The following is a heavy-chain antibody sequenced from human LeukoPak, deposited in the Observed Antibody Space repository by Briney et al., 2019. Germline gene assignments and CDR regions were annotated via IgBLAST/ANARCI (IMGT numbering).Heavy chain of an antibody. Sequence: ASVKVSCKVSGYTLTELSMHWVRQAPGKGLEWMGGFDPEDGETICAQKFQGRVTMTEDTSTDTAYMELSSLRSEDTAVYYCATESRYSSGWYGYYFDYWGQGTLVTVSS. CDR3: ATESRYSSGWYGYYFDY. CDR2: FDPEDGET. CDR1: GYTLTELS. V-gene: IGHV1-24*01. J-gene: IGHJ4*02. D-gene: IGHD6-19*01.